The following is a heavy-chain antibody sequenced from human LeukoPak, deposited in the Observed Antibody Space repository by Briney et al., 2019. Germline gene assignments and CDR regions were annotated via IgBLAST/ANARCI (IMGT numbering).Heavy chain of an antibody. J-gene: IGHJ4*02. CDR1: GFTFSTYW. CDR2: ISYDGSNK. D-gene: IGHD1-26*01. V-gene: IGHV3-30*18. CDR3: AKDPFTVGATTPGH. Sequence: GGSLRLSCAASGFTFSTYWMSWVRQAPGKGLEWVAVISYDGSNKYYADSVKGRFTISRDNSNNTLYLQMNSLRADDTAVYYCAKDPFTVGATTPGHWGQGTLVTVSS.